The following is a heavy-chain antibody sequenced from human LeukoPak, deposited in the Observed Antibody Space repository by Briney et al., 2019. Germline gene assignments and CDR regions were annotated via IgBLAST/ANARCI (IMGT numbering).Heavy chain of an antibody. Sequence: GGSLRLSCAASGFTFSSYGMSWVRQAPGKGLEWVSSITGSGGSTYYAESVKGRFSISRDNSKNTVYLQMNSLRAEDTAVYYCAKGFSGYSHFDYWGQGTLVTVSS. D-gene: IGHD5-24*01. CDR3: AKGFSGYSHFDY. CDR2: ITGSGGST. V-gene: IGHV3-23*01. CDR1: GFTFSSYG. J-gene: IGHJ4*02.